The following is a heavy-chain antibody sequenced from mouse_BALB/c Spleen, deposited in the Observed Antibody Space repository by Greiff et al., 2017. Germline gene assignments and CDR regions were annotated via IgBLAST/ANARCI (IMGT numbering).Heavy chain of an antibody. CDR3: TRFGYRYDGYYPFDD. V-gene: IGHV1-5*01. D-gene: IGHD2-3*01. Sequence: VQLQQSGTVLARPGASVKMSCKASGYTFTSYWMHWVKQRPGQGLEWIGAIYPGNSDTSYNQKFKGKAKLTAVTSTSTAYMELSSLTNEDSAVYYCTRFGYRYDGYYPFDDGGQGTTLTVSS. CDR2: IYPGNSDT. CDR1: GYTFTSYW. J-gene: IGHJ2*01.